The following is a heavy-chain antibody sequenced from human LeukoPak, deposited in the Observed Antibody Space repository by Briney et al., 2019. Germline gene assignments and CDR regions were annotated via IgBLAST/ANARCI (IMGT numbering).Heavy chain of an antibody. D-gene: IGHD3-10*01. CDR3: ARSMVQGGRSWFDP. CDR2: IYYSGST. J-gene: IGHJ5*02. Sequence: PSETLSLTCTVSGGSISSGGYYWSWIRQHPGKGLEWIGYIYYSGSTYYNPSLKSRVTISVDTSKNQFSLKLSSVTAADTAVYYCARSMVQGGRSWFDPWGQGTLVTVSS. V-gene: IGHV4-31*03. CDR1: GGSISSGGYY.